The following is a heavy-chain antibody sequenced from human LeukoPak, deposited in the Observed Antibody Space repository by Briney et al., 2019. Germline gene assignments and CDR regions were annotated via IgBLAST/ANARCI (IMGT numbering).Heavy chain of an antibody. CDR3: AKDAAGPEY. V-gene: IGHV3-23*01. CDR1: GFTFSSYA. D-gene: IGHD6-13*01. J-gene: IGHJ4*02. CDR2: ISAGGGST. Sequence: GGSLRLSCAASGFTFSSYAMSWVRQAPGKGLFWVSGISAGGGSTYYADSVKGRFTISRDNSRNTLYLQMNSLRAEDTAVYYCAKDAAGPEYWGQGTLVTVSS.